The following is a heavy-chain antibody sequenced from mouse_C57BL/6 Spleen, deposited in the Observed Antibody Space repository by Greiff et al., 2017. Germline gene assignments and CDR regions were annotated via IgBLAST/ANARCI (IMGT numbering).Heavy chain of an antibody. D-gene: IGHD1-1*01. Sequence: EVKLMESGGGLVKPGGSLKLSCAASGFTFSDYGMHWVRQAPEQGLEWVAYISSGSSTIYYADTVKGRFTISRDNDRNTLFLQMTSMWSEDTDMYYCARDGSSVYAMDYWGQGTSVTVSS. CDR1: GFTFSDYG. V-gene: IGHV5-17*01. CDR3: ARDGSSVYAMDY. J-gene: IGHJ4*01. CDR2: ISSGSSTI.